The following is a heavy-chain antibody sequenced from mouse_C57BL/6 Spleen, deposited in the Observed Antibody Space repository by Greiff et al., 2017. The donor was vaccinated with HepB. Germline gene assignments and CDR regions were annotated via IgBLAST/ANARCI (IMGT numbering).Heavy chain of an antibody. D-gene: IGHD2-4*01. CDR1: GYTFTSYD. Sequence: QVQLQQSGPELVKPGASVKLSCKASGYTFTSYDINWVKQRPGQGLEWIGWIYPRDGSTKYNEKFKGKATLTVDTSSSTAYMELHSLTSEDSAVYFCAREDYDDGWYFDVWGTGTTVTVSS. V-gene: IGHV1-85*01. CDR2: IYPRDGST. CDR3: AREDYDDGWYFDV. J-gene: IGHJ1*03.